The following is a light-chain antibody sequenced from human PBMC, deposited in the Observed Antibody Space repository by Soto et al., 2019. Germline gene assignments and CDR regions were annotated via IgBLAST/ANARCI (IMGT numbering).Light chain of an antibody. J-gene: IGKJ4*01. V-gene: IGKV1-12*01. CDR3: QQSHSFPRT. CDR1: QAVSTW. Sequence: DIQMTQSPSFVSASVGDRVTITCRASQAVSTWLAWYQQKPGDAPKLLIYAASTLQSGVPSRFSGSGSGTDFTLTIRNLQPEDFATYYCQQSHSFPRTFGGGTKVDIK. CDR2: AAS.